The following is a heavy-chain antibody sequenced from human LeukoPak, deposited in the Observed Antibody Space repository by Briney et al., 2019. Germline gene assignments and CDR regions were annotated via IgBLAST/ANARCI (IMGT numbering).Heavy chain of an antibody. V-gene: IGHV4-59*01. D-gene: IGHD5-12*01. CDR3: ARGPAGDSGYDFDY. CDR2: KYYSGRT. CDR1: GGSISSYY. Sequence: SSETLSLTCTVSGGSISSYYWSWIRQPPGKGLEWIGYKYYSGRTNYNPSLKSRVTISVDTSKNQFSLKLSSVTAADTAVYYCARGPAGDSGYDFDYWGQGTLVTVSS. J-gene: IGHJ4*02.